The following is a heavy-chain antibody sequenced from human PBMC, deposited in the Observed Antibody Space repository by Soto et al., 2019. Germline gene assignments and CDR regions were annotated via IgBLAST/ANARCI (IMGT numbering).Heavy chain of an antibody. CDR3: ASQYYDFSSGALDF. Sequence: QVQLQESGPGLGKPSQTLSLTCTVSGGSISSDDYYWSWIRHPPGKGLEWIGDIHDTATTSYNPSLKSRLTLSIATSKNQFSLTLRSVTAADTAVYFCASQYYDFSSGALDFWGQGILVTVSS. CDR1: GGSISSDDYY. CDR2: IHDTATT. V-gene: IGHV4-30-4*01. D-gene: IGHD3-3*01. J-gene: IGHJ4*02.